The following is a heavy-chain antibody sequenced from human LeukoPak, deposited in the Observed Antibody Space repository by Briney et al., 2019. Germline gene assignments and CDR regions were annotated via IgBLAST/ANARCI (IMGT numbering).Heavy chain of an antibody. Sequence: GASVKVSCKASGHTSTTYAIHWVRHAPGQGLEWMGWINAGNGNIKYSQKLQGRVTITGDTSASTAYMELSSLRSEDTAVYYCARGYCSSTSCYMDVWGQGTTVT. J-gene: IGHJ6*02. D-gene: IGHD2-2*01. CDR1: GHTSTTYA. V-gene: IGHV1-3*01. CDR2: INAGNGNI. CDR3: ARGYCSSTSCYMDV.